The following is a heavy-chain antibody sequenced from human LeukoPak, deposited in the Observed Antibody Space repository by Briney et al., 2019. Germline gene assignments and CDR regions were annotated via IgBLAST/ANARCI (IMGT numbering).Heavy chain of an antibody. V-gene: IGHV4-34*01. D-gene: IGHD4-17*01. CDR2: INHSGST. CDR3: ARSIAGLRSIRWSAFDI. CDR1: GGSFSGYY. Sequence: SETLSLTCAVYGGSFSGYYWSWIRQPPGKGLEWIGEINHSGSTNYNPSPKSRVTISVDPSKNQFSLKLSSVTAADTAVYYCARSIAGLRSIRWSAFDIWGQGTMVTVSS. J-gene: IGHJ3*02.